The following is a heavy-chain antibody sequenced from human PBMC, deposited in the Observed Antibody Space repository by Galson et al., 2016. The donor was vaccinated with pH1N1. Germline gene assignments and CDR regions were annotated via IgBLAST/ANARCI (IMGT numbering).Heavy chain of an antibody. CDR1: GGSISSYY. CDR3: AKSVAARPPYMDV. CDR2: IYYSADYSGST. Sequence: SETLSLTCPVSGGSISSYYWSYIRQPPGKGLEWIGYIYYSADYSGSTNYNPSLKSRVPISVDTSKNQLSLKLRSVTAADTAVYYCAKSVAARPPYMDVWGKGTTVTVSS. D-gene: IGHD6-6*01. V-gene: IGHV4-59*01. J-gene: IGHJ6*03.